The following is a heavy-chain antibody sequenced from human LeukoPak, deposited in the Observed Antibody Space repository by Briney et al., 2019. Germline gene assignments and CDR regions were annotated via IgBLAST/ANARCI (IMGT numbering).Heavy chain of an antibody. CDR3: ALYYGDYVGNWFDP. V-gene: IGHV4-59*06. CDR2: IFYSGTT. J-gene: IGHJ5*02. Sequence: SETLSLTCTVSGGSISSYYWSWIRQHPGQGLEWIGYIFYSGTTYYNPSLKSRVTISVDTSKNQFSLNLSSVTAADTAVYYCALYYGDYVGNWFDPWGQGTLVTVSS. D-gene: IGHD4-17*01. CDR1: GGSISSYY.